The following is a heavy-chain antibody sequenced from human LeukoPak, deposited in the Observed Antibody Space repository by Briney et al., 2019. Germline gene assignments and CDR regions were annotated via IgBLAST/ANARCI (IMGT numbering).Heavy chain of an antibody. D-gene: IGHD5-18*01. V-gene: IGHV3-30*03. CDR3: ATSDHYTANSVFDY. J-gene: IGHJ4*02. CDR2: ISYDGSNK. CDR1: GFTFSSYG. Sequence: GRSLRLSCAASGFTFSSYGMHWVRQAPGKGLEWVAVISYDGSNKYYADSVKGRFTISRDNSKNTLYLQMNSLRAEDTAVYYCATSDHYTANSVFDYWGQGTLVTVSS.